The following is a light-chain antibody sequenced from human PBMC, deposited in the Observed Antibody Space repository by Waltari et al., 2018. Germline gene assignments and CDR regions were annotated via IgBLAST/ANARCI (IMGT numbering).Light chain of an antibody. CDR3: QQRTDGLT. V-gene: IGKV3-11*01. CDR2: DAS. J-gene: IGKJ5*01. Sequence: EVMLTQSPATLSLSPGEGATLSCRASQSINRNLAWYQQKPGQAPRLLMYDASNRATGIPDRFSGSGSGTDFTLTITRLEPEDFAVYYCQQRTDGLTFGQGTRLEIK. CDR1: QSINRN.